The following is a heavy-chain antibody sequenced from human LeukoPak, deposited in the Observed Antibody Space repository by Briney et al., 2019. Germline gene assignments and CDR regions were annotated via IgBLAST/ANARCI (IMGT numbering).Heavy chain of an antibody. Sequence: ASVKVSCKASGGTFSSYAISWVRQAPGQGLEWMGGIIPIFGTANYAQKFQGRVTITTDESTSTAYMELSSLRSEDTAVYYCAEGLRGAALDYWGQGTLVTVSS. D-gene: IGHD6-6*01. CDR1: GGTFSSYA. V-gene: IGHV1-69*05. CDR2: IIPIFGTA. J-gene: IGHJ4*02. CDR3: AEGLRGAALDY.